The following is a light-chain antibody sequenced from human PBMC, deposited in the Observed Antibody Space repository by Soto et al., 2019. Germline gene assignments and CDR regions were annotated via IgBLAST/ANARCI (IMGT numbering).Light chain of an antibody. CDR2: DAS. CDR3: QQYNSWT. Sequence: AIQLTQSPSSLSASVGDRVTITCRASQGISSYLAWYQQKPGKAPKLLIYDASSLESGVPSRFSGSGSGTEFTLTISSLQPDDFATYYCQQYNSWTFGQGTKVDIK. V-gene: IGKV1-13*02. CDR1: QGISSY. J-gene: IGKJ1*01.